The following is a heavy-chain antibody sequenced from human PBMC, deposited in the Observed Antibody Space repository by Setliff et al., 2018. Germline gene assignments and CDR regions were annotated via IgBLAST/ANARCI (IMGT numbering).Heavy chain of an antibody. CDR2: IGVYTGHT. D-gene: IGHD5-18*01. CDR3: ARDRTAYSYGLDV. Sequence: ASVKVSCKASGYTFAESIVSWVRQAPGQGLEWVGWIGVYTGHTSFAQKFEDRVSMSTDKSTNMAYMELRGLRSDDTAVYYCARDRTAYSYGLDVWGQGTTVTVSS. J-gene: IGHJ6*02. V-gene: IGHV1-18*04. CDR1: GYTFAESI.